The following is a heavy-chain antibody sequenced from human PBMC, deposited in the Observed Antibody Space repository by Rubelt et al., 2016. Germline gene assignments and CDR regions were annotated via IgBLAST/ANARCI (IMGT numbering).Heavy chain of an antibody. CDR3: ARVIAGSYFDS. D-gene: IGHD2-15*01. CDR2: TFYRSKWYN. V-gene: IGHV6-1*01. Sequence: AWNWIRQSPSRGLEWLGRTFYRSKWYNEYAVSVKSRITINPDTSKNHFSLQLNSVTPEDTAVYYCARVIAGSYFDSWGQGTLVTVSA. CDR1: A. J-gene: IGHJ4*02.